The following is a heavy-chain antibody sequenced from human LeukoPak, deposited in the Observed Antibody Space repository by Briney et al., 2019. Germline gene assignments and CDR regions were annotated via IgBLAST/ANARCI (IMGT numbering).Heavy chain of an antibody. J-gene: IGHJ3*02. CDR1: GGSISSGGYY. CDR3: AGXDIXVVXXXXAXXDAFDI. V-gene: IGHV4-31*03. CDR2: IYYSGST. Sequence: SETLSLTCTVSGGSISSGGYYWSWIRQHPGKGLEWIGYIYYSGSTYYNPSLKSRVTISVDTSKNQFSLKLSSVTAADTAVYYXAGXDIXVVXXXXAXXDAFDIWGQGTMVTVSS. D-gene: IGHD2-2*01.